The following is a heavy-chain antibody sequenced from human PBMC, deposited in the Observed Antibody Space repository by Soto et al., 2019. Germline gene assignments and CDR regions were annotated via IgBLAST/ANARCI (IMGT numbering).Heavy chain of an antibody. CDR3: ATPLAYAMRGWDGLDV. D-gene: IGHD2-8*01. Sequence: QVQLVQSGAEVKKPGSSVKVSCKASGGTFSSYVIGWVRQAPGQGLEWMGGIISIFGTTHYAQRFQGRVTITAAESPSTAYMELSSLRSEETAVYYCATPLAYAMRGWDGLDVWGQGTTVTVSS. J-gene: IGHJ6*02. CDR2: IISIFGTT. CDR1: GGTFSSYV. V-gene: IGHV1-69*01.